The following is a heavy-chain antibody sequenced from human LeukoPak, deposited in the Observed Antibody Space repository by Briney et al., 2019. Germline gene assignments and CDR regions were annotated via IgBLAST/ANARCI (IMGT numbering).Heavy chain of an antibody. D-gene: IGHD3-22*01. CDR2: IIPIFGTA. CDR1: GGTFSSYA. V-gene: IGHV1-69*01. Sequence: SVKVSCKASGGTFSSYAISWVRQAPGQGLEWMGGIIPIFGTANYAQKFQGRVTITADESTSTAYMELSSLRSEDTAVYYCASVGYYYDSSGYYPFDYWGQGTLVTVSS. J-gene: IGHJ4*02. CDR3: ASVGYYYDSSGYYPFDY.